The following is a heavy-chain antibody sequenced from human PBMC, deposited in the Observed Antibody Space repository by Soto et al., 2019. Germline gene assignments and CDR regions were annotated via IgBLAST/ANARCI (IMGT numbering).Heavy chain of an antibody. V-gene: IGHV3-23*01. D-gene: IGHD3-10*01. Sequence: EVQLLESGGGLVQPGGSLRLSCAASGFTFISYAMNWVRQAPGKGLQWVSEISGGGDATFYADSVKGRFTISRDNSRKTVTLKMKSLGADETAVYYCARKVPGSTTRPDYWYFDLWGRGTRVTVSS. J-gene: IGHJ2*01. CDR1: GFTFISYA. CDR3: ARKVPGSTTRPDYWYFDL. CDR2: ISGGGDAT.